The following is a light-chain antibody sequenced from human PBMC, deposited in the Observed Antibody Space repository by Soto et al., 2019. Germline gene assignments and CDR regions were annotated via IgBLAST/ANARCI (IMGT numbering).Light chain of an antibody. Sequence: EILLTQSPGTLSLSPGERATLSCRASQSLSSSCLAWYQQKPGQAPRLLFYGASSRATGIPDRFSGSGSGTDFTLTISRLEPEDFAVYYCQHYCSSPYTFGQGTKLEIK. CDR1: QSLSSSC. V-gene: IGKV3-20*01. CDR2: GAS. J-gene: IGKJ2*01. CDR3: QHYCSSPYT.